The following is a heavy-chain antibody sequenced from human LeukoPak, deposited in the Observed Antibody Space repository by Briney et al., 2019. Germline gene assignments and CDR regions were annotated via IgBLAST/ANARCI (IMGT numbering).Heavy chain of an antibody. CDR3: ARGGCGGGNCYSGTGWFES. CDR1: GFLFHXYY. V-gene: IGHV3-11*05. CDR2: ITSESIP. D-gene: IGHD2-21*02. Sequence: GSXRLSCEASGFLFHXYYMRWVRQAPGXGLEWISYITSESIPQYADSVRGRFTISRDNAQRSVSLQMDSLRAEDTAVYYCARGGCGGGNCYSGTGWFESWGQGALVIVST. J-gene: IGHJ5*01.